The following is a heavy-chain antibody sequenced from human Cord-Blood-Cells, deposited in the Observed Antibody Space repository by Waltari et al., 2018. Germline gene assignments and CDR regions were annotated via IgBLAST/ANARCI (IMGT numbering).Heavy chain of an antibody. CDR1: GGSISSYY. V-gene: IGHV4-59*01. CDR3: ARGYYDSSGYLLDY. J-gene: IGHJ4*02. CDR2: IYYSGST. D-gene: IGHD3-22*01. Sequence: QVQLQESGPGLVKPSETLSLTCTVSGGSISSYYWSWIRQPPGKGLEWIGYIYYSGSTNYNPSRKSRFTISVDTSKNQFSLKLSSVTAADTAVYYCARGYYDSSGYLLDYWGQGTLVTVSS.